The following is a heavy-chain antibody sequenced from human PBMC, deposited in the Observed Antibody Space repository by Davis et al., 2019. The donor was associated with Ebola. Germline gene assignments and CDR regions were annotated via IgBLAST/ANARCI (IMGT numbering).Heavy chain of an antibody. Sequence: GGSLRLSCAASGFTFSSYAMSWVRQAPGKGLEWVSAISGSGGSTYYADSVKGRFTISRDNSKNTLYLQMNSLRAEDTAVYYCARDPPPDCSSTSCFYYYYYYGMDVWGQGTTVTVSS. CDR3: ARDPPPDCSSTSCFYYYYYYGMDV. J-gene: IGHJ6*02. CDR2: ISGSGGST. CDR1: GFTFSSYA. D-gene: IGHD2-2*01. V-gene: IGHV3-23*01.